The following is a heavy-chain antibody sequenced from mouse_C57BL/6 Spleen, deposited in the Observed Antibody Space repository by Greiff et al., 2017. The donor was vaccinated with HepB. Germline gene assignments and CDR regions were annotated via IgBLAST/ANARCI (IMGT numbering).Heavy chain of an antibody. CDR2: IYPNSGST. V-gene: IGHV1-64*01. CDR3: ARSRLSTVVATDYAMDY. D-gene: IGHD1-1*01. J-gene: IGHJ4*01. Sequence: QVQLQQPGAELVKPGASVKLSCKASGYTFTSYWMHWVKQRPGQGLEWIGMIYPNSGSTNYNEKFKSKATLTVDKSSSTAYMQLSSLTSEDSAVYYCARSRLSTVVATDYAMDYWGQGTSVTVSS. CDR1: GYTFTSYW.